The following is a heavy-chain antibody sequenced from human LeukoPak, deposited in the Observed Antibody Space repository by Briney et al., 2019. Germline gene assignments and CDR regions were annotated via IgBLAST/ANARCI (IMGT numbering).Heavy chain of an antibody. CDR2: ISSSSRDI. D-gene: IGHD1-26*01. J-gene: IGHJ4*02. CDR1: GFTFSSYT. V-gene: IGHV3-21*01. Sequence: GGSLRLSCAASGFTFSSYTMNWVRQAPGKGLEWVAAISSSSRDIFYADSVKGRFSISRDNTQNSLSLQMSSLKAEDTAVYYCVREAAATLFDYWGQRTLVTVSS. CDR3: VREAAATLFDY.